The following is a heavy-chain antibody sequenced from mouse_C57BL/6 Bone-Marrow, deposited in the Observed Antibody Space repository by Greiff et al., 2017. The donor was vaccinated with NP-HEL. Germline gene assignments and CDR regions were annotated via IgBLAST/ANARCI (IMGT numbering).Heavy chain of an antibody. D-gene: IGHD1-1*01. V-gene: IGHV8-12*01. CDR2: IYWDDDK. J-gene: IGHJ1*03. CDR1: GFSLSTSGMG. CDR3: ARSPFYYYGSSWYFDV. Sequence: QVTLKVSGPGILQSSQTLSLTCSFSGFSLSTSGMGVSWIRQPSGKGLEWLAHIYWDDDKRYNPSLKSRLTISKDTSRNQVFLKITSVDTADTATYYCARSPFYYYGSSWYFDVWGTGTTVTVSS.